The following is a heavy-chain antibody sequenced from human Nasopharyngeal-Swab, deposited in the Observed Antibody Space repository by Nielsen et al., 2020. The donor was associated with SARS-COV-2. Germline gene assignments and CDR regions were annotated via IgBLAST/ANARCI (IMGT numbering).Heavy chain of an antibody. D-gene: IGHD2-2*01. CDR1: GFTFNDYT. J-gene: IGHJ4*02. V-gene: IGHV3-21*01. CDR2: ISSSGSYM. Sequence: GESLKISCAASGFTFNDYTMNWVRQAPGQGLEWVSSISSSGSYMYYTDSVKGRFTMSRDNAKNSLYLQMNSLRAEDTAVYYCASDSRYWGQGTLVTVSS. CDR3: ASDSRY.